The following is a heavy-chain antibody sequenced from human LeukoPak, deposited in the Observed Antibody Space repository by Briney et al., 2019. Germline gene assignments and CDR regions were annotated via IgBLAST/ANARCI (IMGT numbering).Heavy chain of an antibody. D-gene: IGHD1-26*01. CDR1: GYTFTDYY. Sequence: ATVKVSCTASGYTFTDYYLHWVRQAPGQGLEWMGWINPNSGATDYAQKFQGRVTLTRDTSISTAYMELSRLRSDDTAVYYCARGGSPGYYYYGLDVWGQGTTVTVSS. V-gene: IGHV1-2*02. CDR2: INPNSGAT. CDR3: ARGGSPGYYYYGLDV. J-gene: IGHJ6*02.